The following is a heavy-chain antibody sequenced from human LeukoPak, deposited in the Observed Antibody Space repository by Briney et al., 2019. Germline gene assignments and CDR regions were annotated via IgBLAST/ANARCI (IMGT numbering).Heavy chain of an antibody. V-gene: IGHV4-59*01. Sequence: SETLSLTCTVSGGSISSYYWSWIRQPPGKGLEWIGYIYYSGSTNYNPSLKSRVTISVDTSKNQFSLKLSSVTAADTAVYYCARVAPSKYCGGDCYSFDYWGQGTLVTVSS. D-gene: IGHD2-21*02. J-gene: IGHJ4*02. CDR1: GGSISSYY. CDR3: ARVAPSKYCGGDCYSFDY. CDR2: IYYSGST.